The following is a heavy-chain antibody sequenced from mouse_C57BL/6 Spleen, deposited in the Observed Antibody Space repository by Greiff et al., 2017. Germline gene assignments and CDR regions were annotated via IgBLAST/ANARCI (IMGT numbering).Heavy chain of an antibody. Sequence: VKLMESGPGLVAPSQSLSITCTVSGFSLTSYGVDWVRQPPGKGLEWLGVIWGGGSTNYNSALMSRLSISKDNSKSPVFLKMNSLQNDDTAMYYGAKHYEGQLRRRNYAMDDGGQGTSVTVSS. CDR1: GFSLTSYG. V-gene: IGHV2-9*01. D-gene: IGHD3-2*02. J-gene: IGHJ4*01. CDR2: IWGGGST. CDR3: AKHYEGQLRRRNYAMDD.